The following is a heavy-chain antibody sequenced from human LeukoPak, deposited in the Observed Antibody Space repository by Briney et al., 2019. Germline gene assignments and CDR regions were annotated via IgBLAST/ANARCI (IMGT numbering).Heavy chain of an antibody. J-gene: IGHJ3*02. CDR1: GGSISSYY. CDR2: IYYSGST. V-gene: IGHV4-59*01. D-gene: IGHD3-9*01. Sequence: SETLSLTCTVSGGSISSYYWSWIRQPPGKGLEWIGYIYYSGSTNYNPSLKSRVTISVDTSKNQFSLKLSSVTAADTAVYYCARGYYDILTSDAFDIWGQGTMITVSS. CDR3: ARGYYDILTSDAFDI.